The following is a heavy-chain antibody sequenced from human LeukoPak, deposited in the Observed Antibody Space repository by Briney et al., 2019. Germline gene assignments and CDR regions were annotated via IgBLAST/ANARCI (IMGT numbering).Heavy chain of an antibody. CDR1: GYSINSGYY. CDR3: AREGSSWYNY. D-gene: IGHD6-13*01. V-gene: IGHV4-38-2*02. Sequence: PSETLSLTCAVSGYSINSGYYWGWIRQPPGKGLEWIGSIYHSGNTFYNPSLKSRVTISVDTSKNQFFLKLSSVTAADTAVYYCAREGSSWYNYWGQGTLVTVSS. J-gene: IGHJ4*02. CDR2: IYHSGNT.